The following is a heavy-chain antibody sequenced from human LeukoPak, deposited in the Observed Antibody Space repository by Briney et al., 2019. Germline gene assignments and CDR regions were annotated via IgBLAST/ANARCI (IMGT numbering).Heavy chain of an antibody. CDR2: ISYDGSNK. V-gene: IGHV3-30*18. Sequence: PGGSLRLSCAASGFTFSSYGMHWVRQAPGKGLEWVAVISYDGSNKYYADSVKGRFTISRDNSKNTLYLQMNSLRAEDTAVYYCAKDRGYDFWSGYYENWFDPWGQGTLVTVSS. CDR3: AKDRGYDFWSGYYENWFDP. J-gene: IGHJ5*02. D-gene: IGHD3-3*01. CDR1: GFTFSSYG.